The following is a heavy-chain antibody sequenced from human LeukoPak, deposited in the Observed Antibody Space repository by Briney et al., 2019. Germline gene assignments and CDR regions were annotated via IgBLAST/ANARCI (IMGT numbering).Heavy chain of an antibody. D-gene: IGHD1-26*01. CDR3: ARHSGVFDY. V-gene: IGHV4-34*01. Sequence: SETLSLTCAVYGGSFSGYYWSWIRQPPGKGLAWIGEINHSGSTNYNPSLKSRVTISVDTSKNQFSLKLSSVTAADTAVYYRARHSGVFDYWGQGTLVTVSS. CDR1: GGSFSGYY. J-gene: IGHJ4*02. CDR2: INHSGST.